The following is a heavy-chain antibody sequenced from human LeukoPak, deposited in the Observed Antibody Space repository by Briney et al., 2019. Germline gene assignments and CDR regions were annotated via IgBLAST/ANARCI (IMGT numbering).Heavy chain of an antibody. CDR3: ARDGRPLDY. J-gene: IGHJ4*02. V-gene: IGHV3-7*03. Sequence: PGGSLRLSCAASGFTVSSNYMSWVRQAPGKGLEWVANIKHDESEKNYLDSVKGRFTISRDNAQNSLYLQMNSLRVEDTAVYYCARDGRPLDYWGQGTLVTVSS. CDR2: IKHDESEK. CDR1: GFTVSSNY.